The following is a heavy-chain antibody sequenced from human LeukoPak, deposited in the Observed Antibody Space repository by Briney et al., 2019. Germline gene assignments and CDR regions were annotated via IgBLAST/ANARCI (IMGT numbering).Heavy chain of an antibody. Sequence: PGGSLRLSCVASGFTFSDHYMDWVRQAPGKGLGWVGRIRNKVNSYTTEYAASVKGSFIISRDESKNSMFLQLNNLKIEDTAVYYCARCGVDSSGYPTLDYWGQGTLVTVSS. CDR3: ARCGVDSSGYPTLDY. CDR2: IRNKVNSYTT. D-gene: IGHD3-22*01. V-gene: IGHV3-72*01. J-gene: IGHJ4*02. CDR1: GFTFSDHY.